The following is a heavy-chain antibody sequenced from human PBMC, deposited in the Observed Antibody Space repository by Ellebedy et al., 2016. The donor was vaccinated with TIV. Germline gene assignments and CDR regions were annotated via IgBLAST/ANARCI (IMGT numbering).Heavy chain of an antibody. CDR3: ARVVGGSYLEYFQH. Sequence: AASVKVSCKASGYTFTGYFIHWVRQAPGQWLEWMGIINPSGGSTSYAQKFQGRVTMTRDTSTSTVYMELSSLRSEDTAVYYCARVVGGSYLEYFQHWGQGTLVTVFS. CDR2: INPSGGST. V-gene: IGHV1-46*01. CDR1: GYTFTGYF. D-gene: IGHD1-26*01. J-gene: IGHJ1*01.